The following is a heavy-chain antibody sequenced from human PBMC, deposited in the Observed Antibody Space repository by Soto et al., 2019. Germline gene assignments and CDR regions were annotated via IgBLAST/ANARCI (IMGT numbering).Heavy chain of an antibody. D-gene: IGHD2-21*01. CDR1: GGTFSDHT. CDR2: IIPMFGTA. V-gene: IGHV1-69*13. J-gene: IGHJ4*02. CDR3: GGQKGCGSGSCLDY. Sequence: SVKVSCKASGGTFSDHTINWVRQAPGQGLEWMGGIIPMFGTANYAQKFQGKITITADESTSTAYMELSSLSSEDTAVYFCGGQKGCGSGSCLDYWGQGTLVTVSS.